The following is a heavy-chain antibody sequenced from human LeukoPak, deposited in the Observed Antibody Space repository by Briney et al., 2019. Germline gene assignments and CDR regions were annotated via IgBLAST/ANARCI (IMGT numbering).Heavy chain of an antibody. D-gene: IGHD4-11*01. CDR1: GYTFTGYY. CDR3: ARTGKTRGLTTVTTSFDY. CDR2: INTNTGNP. J-gene: IGHJ4*02. V-gene: IGHV7-4-1*02. Sequence: ASVKVSCKASGYTFTGYYMHWVRQAPGQGLEWMGWINTNTGNPTYAQGFTGRSVFSLDTSVSTAYLQISSLKAEDTAVYYCARTGKTRGLTTVTTSFDYWGPGTLVTVSS.